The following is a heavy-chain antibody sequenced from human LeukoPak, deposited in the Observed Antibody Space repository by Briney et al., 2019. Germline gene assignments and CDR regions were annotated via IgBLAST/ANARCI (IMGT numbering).Heavy chain of an antibody. J-gene: IGHJ4*02. D-gene: IGHD4-17*01. CDR1: GFTVSSNY. V-gene: IGHV3-66*01. Sequence: PGGSLRLSCAASGFTVSSNYMSWVRQAPGKGLEWVSVIYSGGSTYYADSVKGRFTISRDNSKNTLYLQMNSLRAEDTAVYYCARVGYGDYLYFDYWGKGTLVTVSS. CDR2: IYSGGST. CDR3: ARVGYGDYLYFDY.